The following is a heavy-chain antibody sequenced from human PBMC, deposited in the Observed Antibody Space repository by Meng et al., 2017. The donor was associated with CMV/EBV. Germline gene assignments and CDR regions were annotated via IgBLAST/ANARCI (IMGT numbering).Heavy chain of an antibody. V-gene: IGHV4-34*01. J-gene: IGHJ4*02. CDR2: INHSGST. CDR1: GGSFSGYY. CDR3: ARGSIAARLGLGD. Sequence: QVHLQQWGAGLLKPSETLSLPCVVYGGSFSGYYWSWIRQPPGKGLEWIGEINHSGSTNYNPSLKSRVTISVDTSKNQFSLKLSSVTAADTAVYYCARGSIAARLGLGDWGQGTLVTVSS. D-gene: IGHD6-6*01.